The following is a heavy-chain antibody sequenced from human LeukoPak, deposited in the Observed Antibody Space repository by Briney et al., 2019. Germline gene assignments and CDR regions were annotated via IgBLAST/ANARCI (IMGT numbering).Heavy chain of an antibody. J-gene: IGHJ4*02. Sequence: GSLRLSCAASGFTFDDYAMNWVRQAPGKGLEWVSYISSSSSTIYYADSVKGRFTISRDNAKNTLYLQMNSLRAEDTAVYYCARIGGVWGESAYWGQGTLVTVSS. CDR3: ARIGGVWGESAY. CDR2: ISSSSSTI. D-gene: IGHD2-8*02. CDR1: GFTFDDYA. V-gene: IGHV3-48*04.